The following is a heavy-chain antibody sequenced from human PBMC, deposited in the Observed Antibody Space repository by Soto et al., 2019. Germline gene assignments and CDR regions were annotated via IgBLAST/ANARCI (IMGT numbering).Heavy chain of an antibody. CDR2: ISYDGSYK. CDR1: GFTFSSYG. CDR3: AKDSVWQKLYFYFDY. J-gene: IGHJ4*02. D-gene: IGHD3-16*01. V-gene: IGHV3-30*18. Sequence: GGSLRLSCAASGFTFSSYGMHWVRQAPGKGLEWVAVISYDGSYKYYPDSVKGRFTISRDNSKNTLYLQMNSLRAEDTAVYYCAKDSVWQKLYFYFDYWGQGALVTVSS.